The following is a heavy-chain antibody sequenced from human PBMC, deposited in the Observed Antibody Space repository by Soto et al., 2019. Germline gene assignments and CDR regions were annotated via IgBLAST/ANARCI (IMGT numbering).Heavy chain of an antibody. CDR3: ARPNSASGYSYGYVY. D-gene: IGHD5-18*01. Sequence: LSCAASGFTFSDYYMSWIRQAPGKGLEWVSYISSSGSTIYYADSVKGRFTISRDNAKNSLYLQMNSLRAEDTAVYYCARPNSASGYSYGYVYWGQGTLVTVSS. V-gene: IGHV3-11*01. CDR2: ISSSGSTI. J-gene: IGHJ4*02. CDR1: GFTFSDYY.